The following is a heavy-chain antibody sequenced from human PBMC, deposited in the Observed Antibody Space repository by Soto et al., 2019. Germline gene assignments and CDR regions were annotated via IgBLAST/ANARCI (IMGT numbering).Heavy chain of an antibody. CDR2: TYFRGSA. CDR1: GVSITSHY. CDR3: ARDLRSRGWFDP. V-gene: IGHV4-59*11. Sequence: SETLSLTCDVSGVSITSHYWNWIRQSPGMGLEWIGSTYFRGSASYNPSLESRVTISLDTSKDQLSLTLSAVTAADSAVYYCARDLRSRGWFDPWGPGILVTVSS. J-gene: IGHJ5*02.